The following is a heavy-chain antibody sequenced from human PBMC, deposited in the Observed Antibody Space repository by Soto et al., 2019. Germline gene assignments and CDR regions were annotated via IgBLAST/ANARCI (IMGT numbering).Heavy chain of an antibody. Sequence: PGGSLRLSCAASGFTFDDYAMHWVRQAPGKGLEWVSGISWNSGSIGYADSVKGRFTVSRDNAKNSVYLEMNSLSAEDTALYYCARESEDLTSNFDYWGQGTLVTVSS. J-gene: IGHJ4*02. CDR1: GFTFDDYA. CDR2: ISWNSGSI. CDR3: ARESEDLTSNFDY. V-gene: IGHV3-9*01.